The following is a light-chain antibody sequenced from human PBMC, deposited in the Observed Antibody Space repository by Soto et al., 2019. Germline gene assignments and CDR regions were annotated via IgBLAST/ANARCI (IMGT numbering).Light chain of an antibody. J-gene: IGKJ5*01. CDR2: DTS. CDR3: QQYGTSEII. CDR1: QSVSSY. V-gene: IGKV3-20*01. Sequence: EVVLTQSPATLSLSPGERATLSCRASQSVSSYLAWYQQKPVQAPRLLIYDTSSRATGVPDRYSASGSGTDFTLTISRLEPEDFAVFFCQQYGTSEIIFGQGTRLEIK.